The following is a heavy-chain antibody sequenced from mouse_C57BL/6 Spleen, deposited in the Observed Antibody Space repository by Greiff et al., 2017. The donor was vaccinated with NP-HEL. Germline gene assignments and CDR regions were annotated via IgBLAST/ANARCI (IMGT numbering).Heavy chain of an antibody. CDR3: ARVYYYGSTGYYFDY. Sequence: VQLKESGAELARPGASVKLSCKASGYTFTSYGISWVKQRTGQGLEWIGEIYPRSGNTYYNEKFKGKATLTADKSSSTAYMELRSLTSEDSAVYFCARVYYYGSTGYYFDYWGQGTTLTVSS. CDR2: IYPRSGNT. D-gene: IGHD1-1*01. J-gene: IGHJ2*01. V-gene: IGHV1-81*01. CDR1: GYTFTSYG.